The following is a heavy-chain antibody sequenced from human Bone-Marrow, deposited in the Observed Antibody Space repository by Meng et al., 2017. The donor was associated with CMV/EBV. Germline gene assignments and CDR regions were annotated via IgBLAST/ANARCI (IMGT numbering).Heavy chain of an antibody. CDR3: ASESATYLGGRIYYHGMDV. CDR1: GGSFNAYY. CDR2: INHSGST. Sequence: SETLSLTCTVYGGSFNAYYYNWFRQAPGKGLEWIGEINHSGSTNYNPSLKSRVTISVDKSKNQFSLRLTSVTAADTAVYYCASESATYLGGRIYYHGMDVWGQGTTVPVSS. D-gene: IGHD1-26*01. J-gene: IGHJ6*02. V-gene: IGHV4-34*01.